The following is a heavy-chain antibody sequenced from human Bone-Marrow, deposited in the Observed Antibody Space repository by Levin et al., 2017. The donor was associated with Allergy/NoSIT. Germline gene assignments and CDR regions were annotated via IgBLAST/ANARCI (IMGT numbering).Heavy chain of an antibody. CDR3: AKDRAYCSGGSCGVWFDP. Sequence: PGGSLRLSCAASGFTFSSYAMSWVRQAPGKGLEWVSAISGSGGSTYYADSVKGRFTISRDNSKNTLYLQMNSLRAEDTAVYYCAKDRAYCSGGSCGVWFDPWGQGTLVTVSS. CDR1: GFTFSSYA. D-gene: IGHD2-15*01. CDR2: ISGSGGST. J-gene: IGHJ5*02. V-gene: IGHV3-23*01.